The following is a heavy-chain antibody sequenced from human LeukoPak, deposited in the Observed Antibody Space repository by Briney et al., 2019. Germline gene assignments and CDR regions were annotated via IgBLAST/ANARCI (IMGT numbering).Heavy chain of an antibody. Sequence: GGSLRLSCAASGFTFSSYGMHWVRQAPGKGLEWVAVISYDGSNKYYADSVKGRFTISRDNSKNTLYLQMNSLRAEDTAVYYCAKGCPGGVGVDYWGQGTLVTVSS. CDR2: ISYDGSNK. J-gene: IGHJ4*02. D-gene: IGHD2-15*01. CDR3: AKGCPGGVGVDY. V-gene: IGHV3-30*18. CDR1: GFTFSSYG.